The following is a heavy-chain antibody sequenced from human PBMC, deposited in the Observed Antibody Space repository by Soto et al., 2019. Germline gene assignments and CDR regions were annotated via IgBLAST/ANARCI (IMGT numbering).Heavy chain of an antibody. CDR3: ARAAKIVATITDQIDY. Sequence: QVQLVQSGAEVKKPGSSVKVSCKASGGTFSSYAISWVRQAPGQGPEWMGGRIPIFGTANYAQKFQGRVTITADESTSTAYMELSSLRSEDTAVYYCARAAKIVATITDQIDYWGQGTLVTVSS. J-gene: IGHJ4*02. CDR1: GGTFSSYA. CDR2: RIPIFGTA. V-gene: IGHV1-69*01. D-gene: IGHD5-12*01.